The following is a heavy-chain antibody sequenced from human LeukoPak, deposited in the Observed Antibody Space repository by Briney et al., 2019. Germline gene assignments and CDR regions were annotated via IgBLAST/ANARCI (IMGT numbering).Heavy chain of an antibody. V-gene: IGHV5-10-1*01. J-gene: IGHJ4*02. Sequence: GESLKISCKGSGYSFTNYWIGWVRQMPGKGLEWMGRIDPSDSYTNYSPSFQGHVTISADRSISTAYLQWSSLKASDTAMYYCARLGATGDDYWGQGTLVTVSS. D-gene: IGHD7-27*01. CDR1: GYSFTNYW. CDR3: ARLGATGDDY. CDR2: IDPSDSYT.